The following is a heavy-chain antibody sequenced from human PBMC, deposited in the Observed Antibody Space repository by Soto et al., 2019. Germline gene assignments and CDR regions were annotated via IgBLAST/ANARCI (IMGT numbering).Heavy chain of an antibody. V-gene: IGHV3-23*01. Sequence: WWSLRLSCAASGFTFSSYAMSWVRQAPGKGLEWVSAISGSGGSTYYADSVKGRFTISRDNSKNTLYLQMNSLRAEDTAVYYCATSSRYCSSTSCYDWFAPWGQGTLVTVSS. CDR3: ATSSRYCSSTSCYDWFAP. CDR1: GFTFSSYA. CDR2: ISGSGGST. D-gene: IGHD2-2*01. J-gene: IGHJ5*02.